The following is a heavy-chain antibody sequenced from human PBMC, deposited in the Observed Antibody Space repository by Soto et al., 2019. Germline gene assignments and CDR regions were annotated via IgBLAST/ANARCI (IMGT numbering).Heavy chain of an antibody. D-gene: IGHD6-6*01. V-gene: IGHV2-5*01. J-gene: IGHJ3*02. CDR2: IYWSGDE. CDR1: GFSLSTSGVG. CDR3: ARGIATLPVFAFDI. Sequence: QGTLKESGPTLVKPTQTLTLTCSFSGFSLSTSGVGVGWIRQSPGKAPEWLALIYWSGDEHYRPSLKSRLSITKDTSKNHEVLIMTDMDPMDTATYYCARGIATLPVFAFDIWGQGTMVTVSS.